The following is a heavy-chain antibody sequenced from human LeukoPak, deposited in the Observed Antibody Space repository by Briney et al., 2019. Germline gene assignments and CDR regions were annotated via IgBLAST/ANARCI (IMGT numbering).Heavy chain of an antibody. CDR1: GYSFTSYW. CDR2: IYPGDSDT. CDR3: ARLDYDFWSADRGNWSDP. V-gene: IGHV5-51*01. D-gene: IGHD3-3*01. Sequence: GESLKISCKGSGYSFTSYWIGWVRQMPGKGLEWMGIIYPGDSDTGYSPSFQGQVTISADKSISTAYLQWSSLKASDTAMYYCARLDYDFWSADRGNWSDPWGQGTLVTVSS. J-gene: IGHJ5*02.